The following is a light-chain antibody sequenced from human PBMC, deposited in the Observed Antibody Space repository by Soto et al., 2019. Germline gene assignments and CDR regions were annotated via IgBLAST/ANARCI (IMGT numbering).Light chain of an antibody. Sequence: DIQMTQSPSTLSASVGDRVTITCRASQSITSWLAWYQQKPGKAPKLLIYKASTLESGVPSRFSSSGSGTEFTLTISSLQPDDFATYYCQHRDTFGQGTKVEIK. CDR1: QSITSW. J-gene: IGKJ1*01. V-gene: IGKV1-5*03. CDR3: QHRDT. CDR2: KAS.